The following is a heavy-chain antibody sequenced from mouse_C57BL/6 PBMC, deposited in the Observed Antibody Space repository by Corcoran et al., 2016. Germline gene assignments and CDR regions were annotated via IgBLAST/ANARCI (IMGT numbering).Heavy chain of an antibody. D-gene: IGHD2-5*01. Sequence: EVQLQQSGPELVKPGASVKIPCKASGYTFTDYNMDWVKQSHGKSLEWIGDINPNNGCTIYNQKFKGKATLTVDKSSSTAYMELRSLTSEDTAVYYCARSSNYGFAYWGQGTLVTVSA. CDR1: GYTFTDYN. V-gene: IGHV1-18*01. CDR3: ARSSNYGFAY. CDR2: INPNNGCT. J-gene: IGHJ3*01.